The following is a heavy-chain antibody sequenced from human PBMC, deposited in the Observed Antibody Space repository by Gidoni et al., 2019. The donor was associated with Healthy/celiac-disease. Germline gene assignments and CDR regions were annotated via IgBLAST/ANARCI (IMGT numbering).Heavy chain of an antibody. CDR3: TRAMPPVRWIAVAGTYYFDY. Sequence: EVQLVESGGGLVKPGRSLRLSCTASGFTFGEYAMSWFRQAPGKGLEWVGFIRSKAYGGTTEYAAPVKGRFTISRDDSKSIAYLQMNSLKTEDTAVYYCTRAMPPVRWIAVAGTYYFDYWGQGTLVTVSS. D-gene: IGHD6-19*01. J-gene: IGHJ4*02. CDR2: IRSKAYGGTT. CDR1: GFTFGEYA. V-gene: IGHV3-49*05.